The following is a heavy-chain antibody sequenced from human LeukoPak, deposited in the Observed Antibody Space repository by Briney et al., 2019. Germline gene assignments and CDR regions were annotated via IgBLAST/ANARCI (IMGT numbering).Heavy chain of an antibody. J-gene: IGHJ4*02. CDR3: ARRSGHDSGNYYIFLG. Sequence: GESLEIFFKGSGYSFSNYWICWVRQMPGKGLEWMGIIYPGDSDTRYSPSFQGQVTSSADKFIRTAYLQWTSLKASDTAMYYCARRSGHDSGNYYIFLGRGQGTLVTVSS. CDR2: IYPGDSDT. V-gene: IGHV5-51*01. CDR1: GYSFSNYW. D-gene: IGHD3-10*01.